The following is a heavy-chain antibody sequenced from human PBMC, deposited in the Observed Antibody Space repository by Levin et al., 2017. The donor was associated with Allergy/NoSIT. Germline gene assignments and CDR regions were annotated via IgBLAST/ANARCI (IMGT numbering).Heavy chain of an antibody. Sequence: GGSLRLSCAASGFIFSSYGMHWVRQAPGKGLEWVAVVSYDGKYKFYADSVKGRFTISRDNSKNTMYLQMNSLGAEDTAVYRCAKTADGSGSYYNVQHWGQGTLVTVSS. CDR2: VSYDGKYK. J-gene: IGHJ4*02. CDR3: AKTADGSGSYYNVQH. D-gene: IGHD3-10*01. CDR1: GFIFSSYG. V-gene: IGHV3-30*18.